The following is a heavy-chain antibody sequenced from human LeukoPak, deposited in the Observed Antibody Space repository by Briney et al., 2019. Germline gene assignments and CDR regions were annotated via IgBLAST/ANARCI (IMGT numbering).Heavy chain of an antibody. CDR1: GGTFSSYA. CDR3: ARAGIAAAGTGIAVAGVDY. J-gene: IGHJ4*02. V-gene: IGHV1-69*04. Sequence: SVKVSCKASGGTFSSYAISWVRQAPGQGLEWMGRIIPILGIANYAQKFQGRVTITADKSTSTAYMELSSLRSEDTAVYYCARAGIAAAGTGIAVAGVDYWGQGTLVTVSS. CDR2: IIPILGIA. D-gene: IGHD6-19*01.